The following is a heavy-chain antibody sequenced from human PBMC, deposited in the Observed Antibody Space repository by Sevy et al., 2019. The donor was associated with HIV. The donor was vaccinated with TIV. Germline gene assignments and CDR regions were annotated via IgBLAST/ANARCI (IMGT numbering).Heavy chain of an antibody. CDR1: GFTFTSYG. CDR2: ISYDGSNK. Sequence: GGSLRLSCAASGFTFTSYGMHWVRQAPGKGLEWVAVISYDGSNKYYADSVKGRFTISRDKPKNTLYLQMNSLRAEDTAVYYCAKAPRGYSYASFFDYWGQGTLVTVSS. J-gene: IGHJ4*02. V-gene: IGHV3-30*18. D-gene: IGHD5-18*01. CDR3: AKAPRGYSYASFFDY.